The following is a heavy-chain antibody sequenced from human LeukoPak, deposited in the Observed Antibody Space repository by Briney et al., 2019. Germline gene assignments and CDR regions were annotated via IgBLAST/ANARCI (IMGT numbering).Heavy chain of an antibody. J-gene: IGHJ4*02. V-gene: IGHV3-33*06. CDR1: GFTFSSYG. CDR2: IWYDGSNK. D-gene: IGHD5-18*01. Sequence: GGSLRLSCAASGFTFSSYGMDWVRQAPGKGREWVAVIWYDGSNKYYADSVKGRFTISRDNSKNTLYLQMNSLRAEETAVYYCAKEGSYPVDYCGQGTLVTVSS. CDR3: AKEGSYPVDY.